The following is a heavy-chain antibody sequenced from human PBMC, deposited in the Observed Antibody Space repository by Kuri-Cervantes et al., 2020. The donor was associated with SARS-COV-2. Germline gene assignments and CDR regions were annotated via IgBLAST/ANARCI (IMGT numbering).Heavy chain of an antibody. D-gene: IGHD6-19*01. J-gene: IGHJ4*02. V-gene: IGHV3-64D*09. CDR3: VRVVPLAGSRGHFDS. CDR1: GFRFSGYP. Sequence: GESLKISCSASGFRFSGYPMHWVRQAPGKGLEYVSAISPDGANTYYADSVEGRFTISRDNYRNTLSLQMNGLTAEDTGIYYCVRVVPLAGSRGHFDSWGQGTSVTVSS. CDR2: ISPDGANT.